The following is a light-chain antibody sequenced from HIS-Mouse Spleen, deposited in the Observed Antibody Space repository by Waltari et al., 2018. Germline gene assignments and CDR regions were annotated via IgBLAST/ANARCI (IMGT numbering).Light chain of an antibody. Sequence: SYVLTQPPSVSVAPGQTARITCGGNNIGSKSVHWYQQKPGQAPALVVYDDSARPSGIPERFSGSNSGNTATLTISRVEAGDEADYYCQVWDSSSDHYVFGTGTKVTVL. CDR3: QVWDSSSDHYV. CDR1: NIGSKS. J-gene: IGLJ1*01. CDR2: DDS. V-gene: IGLV3-21*02.